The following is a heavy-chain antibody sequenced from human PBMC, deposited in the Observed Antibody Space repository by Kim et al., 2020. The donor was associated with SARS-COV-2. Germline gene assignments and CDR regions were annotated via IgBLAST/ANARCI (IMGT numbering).Heavy chain of an antibody. CDR3: AGIPRIAARSGYFQH. D-gene: IGHD6-6*01. J-gene: IGHJ1*01. Sequence: PPLKGRITMSVDTSKNQCSLKLSSVTAADTAVYYCAGIPRIAARSGYFQHWGQGTLVTVSS. V-gene: IGHV4-4*07.